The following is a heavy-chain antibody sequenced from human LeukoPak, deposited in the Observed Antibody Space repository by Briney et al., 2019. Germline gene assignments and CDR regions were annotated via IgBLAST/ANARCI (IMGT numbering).Heavy chain of an antibody. CDR1: GYTFTSYA. Sequence: SVKVSCKASGYTFTSYAISWVRQAPGQGLEWMGGIIPIFGTANYAQKFQGRVTITADESTSTAYMELRSLRSDDTAVYYCARGRVTMVRNAFDIWGQGTMVTVSS. J-gene: IGHJ3*02. CDR2: IIPIFGTA. D-gene: IGHD3-10*01. CDR3: ARGRVTMVRNAFDI. V-gene: IGHV1-69*13.